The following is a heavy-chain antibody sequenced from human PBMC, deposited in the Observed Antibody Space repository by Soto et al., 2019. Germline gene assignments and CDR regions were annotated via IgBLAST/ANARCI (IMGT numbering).Heavy chain of an antibody. Sequence: ASVKVSCKASGYTFTSYAMHWVRQAPGQRLEWMGWINAGNGNTKYSQKFQGRVTITRDTSASTAYMELRSLRSDDTAVYYCARGLDGGYDYFDYWGQGTLVTVSS. CDR2: INAGNGNT. CDR1: GYTFTSYA. J-gene: IGHJ4*02. D-gene: IGHD5-12*01. CDR3: ARGLDGGYDYFDY. V-gene: IGHV1-3*01.